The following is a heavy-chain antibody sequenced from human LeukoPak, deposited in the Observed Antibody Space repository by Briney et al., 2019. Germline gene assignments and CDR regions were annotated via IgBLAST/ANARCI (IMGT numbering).Heavy chain of an antibody. V-gene: IGHV4-59*08. CDR1: GGSISSYY. D-gene: IGHD6-13*01. CDR2: IYYSGST. J-gene: IGHJ4*02. Sequence: SETLSLTCTVSGGSISSYYWSWIRQPPGKGLEWIGYIYYSGSTNYNPSLKSRVTISVDTSKNQFSPKLSSVTAADTAVYYCARSIAAAATKGFDYWGQGTLVTVSS. CDR3: ARSIAAAATKGFDY.